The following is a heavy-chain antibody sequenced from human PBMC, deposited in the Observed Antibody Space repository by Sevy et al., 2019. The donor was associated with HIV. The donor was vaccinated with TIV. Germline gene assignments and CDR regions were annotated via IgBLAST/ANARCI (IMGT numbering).Heavy chain of an antibody. CDR1: GGSFSGYY. CDR2: INHSGRT. V-gene: IGHV4-34*01. D-gene: IGHD3-10*01. CDR3: ARGVEPGRDY. Sequence: SETLSLTCAVYGGSFSGYYWSWIRQPPGKGLEWIGEINHSGRTNYNPSLKSRVTISVDTSKNQFSLKLSSVTAADTAVYYCARGVEPGRDYWGQGTLVTVSS. J-gene: IGHJ4*02.